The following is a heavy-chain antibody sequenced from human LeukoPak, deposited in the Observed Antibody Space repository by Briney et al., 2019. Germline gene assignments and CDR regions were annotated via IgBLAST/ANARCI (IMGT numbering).Heavy chain of an antibody. CDR1: GFSFSNSA. D-gene: IGHD4-17*01. V-gene: IGHV3-23*01. Sequence: GGSLRLSCAASGFSFSNSAMSWVRQTSGKGLEWVSSINGSGTSTYYADSVKGRFTISRDNSKNTVYLQMNSLRAEDTAVYYCARTTVTAPYWGQGTLVTVSS. J-gene: IGHJ4*02. CDR2: INGSGTST. CDR3: ARTTVTAPY.